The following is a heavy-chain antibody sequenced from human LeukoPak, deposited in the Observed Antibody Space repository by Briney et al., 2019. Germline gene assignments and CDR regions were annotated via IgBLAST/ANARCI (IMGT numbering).Heavy chain of an antibody. D-gene: IGHD3-22*01. CDR1: GFTFSSYA. Sequence: GGSLRLSCAASGFTFSSYAMHWVRQAPGKGLEWVSAISGSGGSTYYADSVKGRFTTSRDNSKNTLYLQMNSLRAEDTAVYYCAKGMWYYDSSGYYAPTDYWGQGTLVTVSS. CDR2: ISGSGGST. V-gene: IGHV3-23*01. CDR3: AKGMWYYDSSGYYAPTDY. J-gene: IGHJ4*02.